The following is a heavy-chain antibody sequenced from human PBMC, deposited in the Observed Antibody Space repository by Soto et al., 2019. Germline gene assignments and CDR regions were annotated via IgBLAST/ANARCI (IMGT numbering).Heavy chain of an antibody. Sequence: QVQLVESGGGLVKPGGSLRLSCAASGFTLSDHFMSSIRQAPVKGLEWVSYISDRDRGSVTDYGDSVKGRFTISRDNAKNSLYLQMNSLRVEDTAVYYCARESWANPDYWGQGTLVTVSS. D-gene: IGHD3-10*01. CDR3: ARESWANPDY. CDR2: ISDRDRGSVT. CDR1: GFTLSDHF. V-gene: IGHV3-11*01. J-gene: IGHJ4*02.